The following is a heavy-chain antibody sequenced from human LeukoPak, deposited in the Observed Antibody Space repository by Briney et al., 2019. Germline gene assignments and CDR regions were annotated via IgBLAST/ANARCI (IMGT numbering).Heavy chain of an antibody. CDR1: GFTFSSYR. D-gene: IGHD4-11*01. Sequence: GGSLRLSCAASGFTFSSYRMHWVRQAPGKGLEWVAVISYDGSNKYYADSEKGRFTIPRDNSKNTLYLQMNSLRAEDTAVYYCAKGGYSTYNWFDPWGQGTLVTVSS. CDR2: ISYDGSNK. CDR3: AKGGYSTYNWFDP. V-gene: IGHV3-30*18. J-gene: IGHJ5*02.